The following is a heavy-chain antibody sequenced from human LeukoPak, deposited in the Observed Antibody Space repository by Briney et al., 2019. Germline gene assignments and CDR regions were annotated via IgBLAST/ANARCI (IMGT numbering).Heavy chain of an antibody. CDR3: ARPGYYYDSSGYYYRDY. CDR1: GGSISSSNYY. V-gene: IGHV4-39*01. D-gene: IGHD3-22*01. J-gene: IGHJ4*02. Sequence: SETLSLTCTVSGGSISSSNYYWGWIRQPPGKGLEWIGSIYYSGRTYYNPSLKSRVTISADTSKNQVSLKLSSVTAADTAVYYCARPGYYYDSSGYYYRDYWGQGTLVTVSS. CDR2: IYYSGRT.